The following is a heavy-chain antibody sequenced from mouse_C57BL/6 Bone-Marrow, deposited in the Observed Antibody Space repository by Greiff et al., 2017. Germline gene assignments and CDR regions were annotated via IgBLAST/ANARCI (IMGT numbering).Heavy chain of an antibody. Sequence: QVQLQQPGAELVKPGASVKVSCNASGYTFTSYWMHWVKQRPGQGLEWIGRLHPSDSATNYTQKFKGKATLTVDKSSSTAYMQLSSLTSDDSAVYYCAMVRSDFDYWGQGTTLTVSS. CDR1: GYTFTSYW. CDR3: AMVRSDFDY. V-gene: IGHV1-74*01. CDR2: LHPSDSAT. J-gene: IGHJ2*01. D-gene: IGHD1-1*01.